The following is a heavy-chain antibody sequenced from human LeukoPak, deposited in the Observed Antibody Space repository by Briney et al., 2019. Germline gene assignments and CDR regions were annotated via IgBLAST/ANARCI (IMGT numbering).Heavy chain of an antibody. D-gene: IGHD3-22*01. CDR1: GGSISSYY. CDR3: ARGPYYYDSSGYWAL. J-gene: IGHJ4*02. Sequence: SETLSLTCTVSGGSISSYYWSWIRQPPGKGLEWIGEIYHSGSTNYNPSLKSRVTISVDTSKNQFSLKLSSVTAADTAVYYCARGPYYYDSSGYWALWGQGTLVTVSS. V-gene: IGHV4-59*01. CDR2: IYHSGST.